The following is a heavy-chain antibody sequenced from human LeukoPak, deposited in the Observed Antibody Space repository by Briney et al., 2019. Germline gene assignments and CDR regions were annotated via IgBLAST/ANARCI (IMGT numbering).Heavy chain of an antibody. V-gene: IGHV3-23*01. CDR2: ISASGSNT. D-gene: IGHD6-19*01. Sequence: GRSLRLSCAASGYTFSSLDMAWVRHAPGKGLEWVSGISASGSNTFYADSVKSRFTISRHNSKNTLYLQMSSLRVEDTAIYYCAKDSVRSGGWFYFDNWGQGTLVSVSS. J-gene: IGHJ4*02. CDR3: AKDSVRSGGWFYFDN. CDR1: GYTFSSLD.